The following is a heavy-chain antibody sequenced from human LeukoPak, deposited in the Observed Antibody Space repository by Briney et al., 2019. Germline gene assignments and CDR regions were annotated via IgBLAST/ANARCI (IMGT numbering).Heavy chain of an antibody. J-gene: IGHJ4*02. CDR3: ARDFDMGITPGDDFDF. CDR1: GFSFSKYW. Sequence: GGSLRLSCAASGFSFSKYWMHWVRQTPGEGLVWVARIKEDGTYTGYADSVKGRFTISRDNARNTVFLQMNSLRAEDTAVYYCARDFDMGITPGDDFDFWGQGTLVTVSS. D-gene: IGHD3-9*01. V-gene: IGHV3-74*01. CDR2: IKEDGTYT.